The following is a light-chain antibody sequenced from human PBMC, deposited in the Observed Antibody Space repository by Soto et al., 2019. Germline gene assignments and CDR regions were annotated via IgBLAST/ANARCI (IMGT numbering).Light chain of an antibody. CDR1: QSISSW. V-gene: IGKV1-5*03. J-gene: IGKJ1*01. Sequence: DIQMTQSPSTLSASVGDRVTITCRASQSISSWLAWYQQKPGKAPKVLIYKASSLESGVPSRFSGSGSGTEFPLTISSLQPEDFATYYCQQYNTYSGTFGQGTKVEIK. CDR2: KAS. CDR3: QQYNTYSGT.